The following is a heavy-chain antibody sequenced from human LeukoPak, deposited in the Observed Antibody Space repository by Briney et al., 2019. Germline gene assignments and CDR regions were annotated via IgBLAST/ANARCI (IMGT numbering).Heavy chain of an antibody. CDR1: GFTFSSYW. V-gene: IGHV3-7*01. CDR2: IKQDGSEK. D-gene: IGHD1-14*01. J-gene: IGHJ3*02. CDR3: AREKPPHYRSAFDI. Sequence: GGSLRLSCAASGFTFSSYWMSWVRQAPGKGLERVANIKQDGSEKYYVDSVKGRFTISRDNAKNSLYLQMNSLRAEDTAVYYCAREKPPHYRSAFDIWGQGTMVTVSS.